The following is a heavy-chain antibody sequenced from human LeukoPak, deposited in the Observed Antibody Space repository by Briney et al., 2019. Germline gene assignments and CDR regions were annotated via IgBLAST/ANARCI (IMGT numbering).Heavy chain of an antibody. CDR2: ISSSGTTI. J-gene: IGHJ1*01. CDR1: GLTFSSYD. D-gene: IGHD6-13*01. Sequence: GGSLRLSCAAAGLTFSSYDMYWVRQAPGKGLEWVSYISSSGTTIYYADSVKGRFTISRDNAKNSVYLQMNGLRAEDTAVYYCVPPAAGLHRTISTEYFQQWGQGTLVTVSS. CDR3: VPPAAGLHRTISTEYFQQ. V-gene: IGHV3-48*03.